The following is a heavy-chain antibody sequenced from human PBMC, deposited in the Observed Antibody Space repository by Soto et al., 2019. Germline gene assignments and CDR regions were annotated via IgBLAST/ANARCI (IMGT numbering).Heavy chain of an antibody. CDR3: ARDTGNSFDY. CDR2: ISPHNGNT. V-gene: IGHV1-18*01. CDR1: GYTFNTYF. Sequence: HVQLVQSGGALKNPGASVKVSCNTSGYTFNTYFITWVRQAPGQGLEWMGWISPHNGNTNYAEKFQGRVTMTADTITKTAYMELRNLSIDDTAVYYCARDTGNSFDYWGQGTPVTVSS. J-gene: IGHJ4*02.